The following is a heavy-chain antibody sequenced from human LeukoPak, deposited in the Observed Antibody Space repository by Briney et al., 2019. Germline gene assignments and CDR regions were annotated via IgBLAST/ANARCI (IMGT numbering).Heavy chain of an antibody. Sequence: GGSLKISCKGSGYSFTSYSIGWVRQMPGKGLEWMGFIYPGNSDTSYSPSFQGQVTISADKSINTAYLQWGSLKASDTAMYYCARQFLYGSGSYPIDYWGQGTLVTVSS. CDR1: GYSFTSYS. J-gene: IGHJ4*02. D-gene: IGHD3-10*01. CDR2: IYPGNSDT. V-gene: IGHV5-51*01. CDR3: ARQFLYGSGSYPIDY.